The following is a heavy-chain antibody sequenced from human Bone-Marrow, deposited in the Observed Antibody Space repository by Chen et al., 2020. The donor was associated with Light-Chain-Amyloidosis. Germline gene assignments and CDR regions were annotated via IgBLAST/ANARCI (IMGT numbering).Heavy chain of an antibody. V-gene: IGHV4-31*03. CDR2: IYYSGTT. CDR1: GGSISSSGHY. D-gene: IGHD5-12*01. Sequence: QVQLQEPGPGMVKTSQPLSLTCTVSGGSISSSGHYWSWIRQQPGKGLEWMGFIYYSGTTYYNPSLKNRITISLDTSKNQFSLKLSAVTAADTAVYYCARSYSAYDPRAAFDFWSQWTKVTVSS. CDR3: ARSYSAYDPRAAFDF. J-gene: IGHJ3*01.